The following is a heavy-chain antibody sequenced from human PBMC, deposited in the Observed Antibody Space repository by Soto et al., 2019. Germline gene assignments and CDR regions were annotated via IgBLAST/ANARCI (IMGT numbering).Heavy chain of an antibody. CDR1: GGSITSYS. CDR2: IYHSGST. D-gene: IGHD3-22*01. V-gene: IGHV4-59*01. Sequence: SETLSLTCTVSGGSITSYSWSWIRQPPGKGLEWIGYIYHSGSTNYNPSLKSRVTISVDTPKKQFSLKLSSVTAADTAIYYCARLNYYDSTGSIDYWGQGTLVTVSS. J-gene: IGHJ4*02. CDR3: ARLNYYDSTGSIDY.